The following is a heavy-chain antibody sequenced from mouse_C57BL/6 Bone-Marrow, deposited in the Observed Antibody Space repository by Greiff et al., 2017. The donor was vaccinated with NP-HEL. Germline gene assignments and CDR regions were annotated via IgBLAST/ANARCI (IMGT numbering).Heavy chain of an antibody. CDR1: GYTFTSYW. Sequence: VQLQQSGAELVKPGASVKLSCKASGYTFTSYWMHWVKQRPGQGLEWIGMIHPNSGSTNYNEKFKSKATLTVDKSSSTAYMQLSSLTSEDSAVYYGARLFQGDYFDYWGQCTTLTVSS. V-gene: IGHV1-64*01. CDR2: IHPNSGST. J-gene: IGHJ2*01. CDR3: ARLFQGDYFDY.